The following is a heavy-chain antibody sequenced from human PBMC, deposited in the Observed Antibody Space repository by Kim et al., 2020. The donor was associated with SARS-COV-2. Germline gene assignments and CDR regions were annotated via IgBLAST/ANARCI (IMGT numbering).Heavy chain of an antibody. V-gene: IGHV1-46*01. D-gene: IGHD6-19*01. CDR3: ARERAVAGYFDY. J-gene: IGHJ4*02. Sequence: SYEQKFQGRVTMTRDTSTSTVYMELSSLRSEDTAVYYCARERAVAGYFDYWGQGTLVTVSS.